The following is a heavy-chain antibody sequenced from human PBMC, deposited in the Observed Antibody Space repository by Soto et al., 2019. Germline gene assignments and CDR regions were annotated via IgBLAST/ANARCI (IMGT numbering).Heavy chain of an antibody. Sequence: QLQLQESGSGLVRPSQTLSLTCAVSGGSISSGGYSWNWIRQPPGKGLEWIGYIYHSGSTPYNPSLKSRVTISVDKSKDQFSLKLSSVTAADTAVYYCARDQLKGNWFDPWGQGTLVTVSS. V-gene: IGHV4-30-2*01. CDR2: IYHSGST. D-gene: IGHD1-1*01. J-gene: IGHJ5*02. CDR3: ARDQLKGNWFDP. CDR1: GGSISSGGYS.